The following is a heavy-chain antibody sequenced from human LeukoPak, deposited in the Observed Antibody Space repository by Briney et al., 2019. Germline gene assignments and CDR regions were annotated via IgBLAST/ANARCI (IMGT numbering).Heavy chain of an antibody. CDR2: IYYSGNT. D-gene: IGHD3-22*01. Sequence: SETLSLTCTVSGGSINGGGYYWSWIRQYPGKGLEWIGDIYYSGNTYYNPSLKSRVTISVDTSKNQFSLRLSSVTAADTAVYYCAGLVGRYSSGLYYYYFDYWGQGTLVTVSS. V-gene: IGHV4-31*03. J-gene: IGHJ4*02. CDR1: GGSINGGGYY. CDR3: AGLVGRYSSGLYYYYFDY.